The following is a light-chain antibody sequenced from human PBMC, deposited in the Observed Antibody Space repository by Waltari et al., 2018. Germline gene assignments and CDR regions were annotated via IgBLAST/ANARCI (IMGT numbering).Light chain of an antibody. V-gene: IGLV2-23*02. Sequence: QSALTQPASVSGSPGQSITISCTGTSIDVGRYILVSWYKQHPANAPKPMIYEITKRPSGVSKRFSGSKSGNTASLTISGLQAEDEADYYCCSYAGSTTWVFGGGTKLTVL. CDR3: CSYAGSTTWV. J-gene: IGLJ3*02. CDR1: SIDVGRYIL. CDR2: EIT.